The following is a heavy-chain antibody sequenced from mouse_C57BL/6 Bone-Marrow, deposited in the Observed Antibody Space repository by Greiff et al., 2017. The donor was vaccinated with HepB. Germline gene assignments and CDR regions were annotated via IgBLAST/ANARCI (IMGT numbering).Heavy chain of an antibody. CDR2: ISSGSSTI. CDR3: ARGNSNYAYYYAMDY. Sequence: EVQRVESGGGLVKPGGSLKLSCAASGFTFSDYGMHWVRQAPEKGLEWVAYISSGSSTIYYADTVKGRFTISRDNAKNTLFLQMTSLRSEDTAMYYCARGNSNYAYYYAMDYWGQGTSVTVSS. D-gene: IGHD2-5*01. CDR1: GFTFSDYG. J-gene: IGHJ4*01. V-gene: IGHV5-17*01.